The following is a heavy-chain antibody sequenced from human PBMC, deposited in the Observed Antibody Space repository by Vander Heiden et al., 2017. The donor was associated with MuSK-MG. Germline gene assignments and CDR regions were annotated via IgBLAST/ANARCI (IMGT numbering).Heavy chain of an antibody. V-gene: IGHV1-69*10. J-gene: IGHJ6*03. CDR3: ARGGLAAAGDGYYYYYMDV. CDR2: IIPILGIA. D-gene: IGHD6-13*01. Sequence: QVQLVQSGAEVKKPGSSVKVSCKASGGTFSSYAISWVRQAPGQGLEWMGGIIPILGIANYAQKFQGRVTITADKSTSTAYMELSSLRSEDTAVYYCARGGLAAAGDGYYYYYMDVWGKGTTVTVSS. CDR1: GGTFSSYA.